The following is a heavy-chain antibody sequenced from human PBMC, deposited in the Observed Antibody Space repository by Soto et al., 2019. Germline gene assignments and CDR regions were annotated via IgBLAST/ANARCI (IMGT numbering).Heavy chain of an antibody. CDR1: GFTFTSCA. J-gene: IGHJ4*02. D-gene: IGHD1-7*01. CDR3: AEGDWDYIAGHFDY. Sequence: GGSLRLSCAASGFTFTSCAMSWVRQAPGKGLEWVSAISGTAGNTHHADSVKGRFTISRDISKNTLYLQMNSLGAEDTAVYYCAEGDWDYIAGHFDYWGQGTLVTVSS. V-gene: IGHV3-23*01. CDR2: ISGTAGNT.